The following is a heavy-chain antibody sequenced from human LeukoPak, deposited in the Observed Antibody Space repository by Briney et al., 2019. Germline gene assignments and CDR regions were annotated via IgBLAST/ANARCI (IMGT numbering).Heavy chain of an antibody. D-gene: IGHD3-10*01. CDR2: IYHSGST. Sequence: SETLSLTCAVSGYSISSGYYWGWIRQPPGKGLEWIGSIYHSGSTYYNPSLKSRVTISVDTSKNQFSLKLSSVTAVDTAVYYCARQYVLLWFGELSNNWFDPWGQGTLVTVSS. V-gene: IGHV4-38-2*01. J-gene: IGHJ5*02. CDR1: GYSISSGYY. CDR3: ARQYVLLWFGELSNNWFDP.